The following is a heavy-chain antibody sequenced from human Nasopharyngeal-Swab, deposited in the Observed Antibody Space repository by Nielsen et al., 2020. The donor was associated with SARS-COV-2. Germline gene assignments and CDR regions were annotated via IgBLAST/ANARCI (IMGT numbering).Heavy chain of an antibody. Sequence: WIRQPPGKALEWLAHIFSNDEKSYSTSLKSRLTISKDTSKSQVVLTMTNMDPVDTATYYCPRMLSGDNWFDPWGQGTLVTVSS. CDR3: PRMLSGDNWFDP. D-gene: IGHD2/OR15-2a*01. V-gene: IGHV2-26*01. CDR2: IFSNDEK. J-gene: IGHJ5*02.